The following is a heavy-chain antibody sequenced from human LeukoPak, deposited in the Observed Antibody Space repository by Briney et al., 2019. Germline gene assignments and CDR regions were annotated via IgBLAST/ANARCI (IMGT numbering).Heavy chain of an antibody. J-gene: IGHJ4*02. Sequence: ASVKVSCKASGYTFTGYYMHWVRQAPGQGLEWMAWINPNSGGTNYEQKFQGRVTMTRDTSISTAYMELSRLTSDDTAVYYCARAPLGLPFDYWGQGSLVTVS. CDR3: ARAPLGLPFDY. V-gene: IGHV1-2*02. CDR1: GYTFTGYY. CDR2: INPNSGGT.